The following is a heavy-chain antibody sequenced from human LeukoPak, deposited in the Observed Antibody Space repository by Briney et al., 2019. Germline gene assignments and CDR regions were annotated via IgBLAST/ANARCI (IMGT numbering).Heavy chain of an antibody. Sequence: QPGGSLRLSCAASGFTFSSYAMSWVRQAPGEGVEWVSAIIGSGGSTYYADSVTGRFTISRDNSKNTLYLQMNSLRAEDTAVYYCAKGSYDSSGYYSWRFDYWGQGTLVTVSS. CDR1: GFTFSSYA. D-gene: IGHD3-22*01. CDR2: IIGSGGST. J-gene: IGHJ4*02. CDR3: AKGSYDSSGYYSWRFDY. V-gene: IGHV3-23*01.